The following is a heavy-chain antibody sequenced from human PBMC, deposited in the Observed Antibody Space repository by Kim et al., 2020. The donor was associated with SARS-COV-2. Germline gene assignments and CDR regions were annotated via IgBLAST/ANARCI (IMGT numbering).Heavy chain of an antibody. CDR3: ARGFDY. V-gene: IGHV4-59*01. CDR1: GGSIRSYY. Sequence: SETLSLTFTVSGGSIRSYYWSWIRQPPGKGLEWIGYIYYSGSTNYNPSLKSRVTISVDTSKNQFSLKLSSVTAADTAVYYCARGFDYWGQGTLVTVSS. J-gene: IGHJ4*02. CDR2: IYYSGST.